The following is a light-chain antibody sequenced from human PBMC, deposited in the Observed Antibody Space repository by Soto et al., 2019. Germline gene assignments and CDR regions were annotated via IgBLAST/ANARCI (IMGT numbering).Light chain of an antibody. CDR3: QKYNSAPQT. V-gene: IGKV1-5*01. J-gene: IGKJ1*01. Sequence: DIQMTHSPSTLSASVGDRVTITCRASQSIGDSLAWYQQKPGKAPYLLISDVSSLERGVPSRFSGSGSGTEFTLTISSLQPEDVATYYCQKYNSAPQTLGQGTK. CDR1: QSIGDS. CDR2: DVS.